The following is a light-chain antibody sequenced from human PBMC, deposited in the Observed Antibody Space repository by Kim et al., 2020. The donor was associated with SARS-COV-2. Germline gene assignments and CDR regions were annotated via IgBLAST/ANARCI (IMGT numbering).Light chain of an antibody. CDR2: AAS. CDR1: QDIANS. V-gene: IGKV1-27*01. J-gene: IGKJ1*01. CDR3: QKYNSAPWT. Sequence: ESVGDRVTITCRASQDIANSVAWYQQKPGKVPKVLIYAASTLQSGVPSRFSGSGSGTEFTLTIDSLQTEDVATYYCQKYNSAPWTFGPGTKVDIK.